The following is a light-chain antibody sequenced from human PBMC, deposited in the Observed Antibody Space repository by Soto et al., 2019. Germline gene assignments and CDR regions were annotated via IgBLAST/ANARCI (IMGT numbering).Light chain of an antibody. CDR3: QQYNQWPGT. J-gene: IGKJ1*01. CDR2: GAS. V-gene: IGKV3-15*01. Sequence: EIVMTQSPATLYVSPGESATLSCRASQSISSNLAWYQQKPGQSPRLLIYGASSRATGVPVRFSGSGSGVAFTLTISGLQSEDFAVYHCQQYNQWPGTFGQGTKVDI. CDR1: QSISSN.